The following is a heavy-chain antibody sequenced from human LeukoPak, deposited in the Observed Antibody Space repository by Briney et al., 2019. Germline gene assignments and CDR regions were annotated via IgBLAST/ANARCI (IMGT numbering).Heavy chain of an antibody. CDR2: IYPGDSDT. Sequence: GESLKISCKGSGYSFTSYWIGWVRQMPGKGLGWMGIIYPGDSDTRYSPSFKGQVTISADKSISTAYLQWSSPKASDTAMYYCARLPEVGATGDDAFDIWGQGTMVTVSS. V-gene: IGHV5-51*01. J-gene: IGHJ3*02. D-gene: IGHD1-26*01. CDR3: ARLPEVGATGDDAFDI. CDR1: GYSFTSYW.